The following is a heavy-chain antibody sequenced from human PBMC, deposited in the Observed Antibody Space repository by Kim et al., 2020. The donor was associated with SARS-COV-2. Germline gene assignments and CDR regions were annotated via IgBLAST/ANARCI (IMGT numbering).Heavy chain of an antibody. V-gene: IGHV4-39*01. D-gene: IGHD3-10*01. CDR2: IYYSGST. J-gene: IGHJ3*02. CDR1: GVSISSHYY. Sequence: SETLSLTCTVSGVSISSHYYWGWIRQPPGKGLEWIGIIYYSGSTFYNPSLKSRVTISVDTSKNQFSLMVNSVTAADTAVYFCASSESVVRGVDNYAFDIWGQGTMVTVSS. CDR3: ASSESVVRGVDNYAFDI.